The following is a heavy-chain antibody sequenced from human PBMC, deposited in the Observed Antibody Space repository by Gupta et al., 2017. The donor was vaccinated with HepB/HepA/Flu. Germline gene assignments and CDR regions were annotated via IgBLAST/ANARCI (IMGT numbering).Heavy chain of an antibody. J-gene: IGHJ4*02. Sequence: EVQLVESGGGLIQPGGSLRLSCAASGFTSGSYNMNWLRQAPGKGLEWVSYISVSSRSIYYADSVKGRFTIPRDNAKNSLHLQMHSLRDEDTAVYYCARGDCSSTSCSFDYWGQGTLVTVSS. CDR2: ISVSSRSI. CDR1: GFTSGSYN. CDR3: ARGDCSSTSCSFDY. D-gene: IGHD2-2*01. V-gene: IGHV3-48*02.